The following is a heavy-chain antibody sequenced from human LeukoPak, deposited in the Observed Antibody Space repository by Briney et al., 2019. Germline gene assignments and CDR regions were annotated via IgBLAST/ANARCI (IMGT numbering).Heavy chain of an antibody. V-gene: IGHV4-39*01. J-gene: IGHJ4*02. CDR2: IYYSGST. CDR1: GGSISSSSYY. D-gene: IGHD3-16*01. CDR3: ARLTAYYDYVWGSCPNSYYFDY. Sequence: SETLSLTCTVSGGSISSSSYYWGWIRQPPGMGLEWIGSIYYSGSTYYNPSLKSRVTISVDTSKNQFSLKLSSVTAADTAVYYCARLTAYYDYVWGSCPNSYYFDYWGQGTQVTVSS.